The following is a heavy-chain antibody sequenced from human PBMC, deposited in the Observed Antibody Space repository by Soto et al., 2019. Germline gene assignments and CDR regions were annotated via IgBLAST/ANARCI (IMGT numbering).Heavy chain of an antibody. CDR3: AGYYYYYGMDV. CDR1: GFTFSGYA. V-gene: IGHV3-30-3*01. Sequence: PGGSLRLSCAASGFTFSGYAMHWVRQAPGKGLEWVAVISYDGSNKYYADSVKGRFTISRDNSKNTLYLQMNSLRAEDTAVYYCAGYYYYYGMDVWGQGTTVTVSS. CDR2: ISYDGSNK. J-gene: IGHJ6*02.